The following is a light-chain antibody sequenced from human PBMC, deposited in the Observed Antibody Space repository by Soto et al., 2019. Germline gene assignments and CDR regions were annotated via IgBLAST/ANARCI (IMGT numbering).Light chain of an antibody. CDR1: QSISSL. Sequence: DIQMSQSPSTLSASVGDRVTITCRASQSISSLLAWYQQKPGKAPKLLIYDASSLESGVPSRFSGSGSGAEFTLTISSLQPDDFATYYCQQYNSYSPLTFGGGTKV. CDR3: QQYNSYSPLT. CDR2: DAS. V-gene: IGKV1-5*01. J-gene: IGKJ4*01.